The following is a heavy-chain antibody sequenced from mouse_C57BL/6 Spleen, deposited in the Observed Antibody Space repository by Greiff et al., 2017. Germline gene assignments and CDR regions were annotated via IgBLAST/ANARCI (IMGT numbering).Heavy chain of an antibody. D-gene: IGHD2-4*01. CDR2: FYPGSGSI. Sequence: QVQLKESGAELVKPGASVKLSCKASGYTFTEYTIHWVKQRSGQGLEWIGWFYPGSGSIKYNEKFKDKATLTADKSSSTVYMELSRWTSEDSAVYFCARHEDYDYSFDYWGQGTTLTVSS. CDR3: ARHEDYDYSFDY. V-gene: IGHV1-62-2*01. CDR1: GYTFTEYT. J-gene: IGHJ2*01.